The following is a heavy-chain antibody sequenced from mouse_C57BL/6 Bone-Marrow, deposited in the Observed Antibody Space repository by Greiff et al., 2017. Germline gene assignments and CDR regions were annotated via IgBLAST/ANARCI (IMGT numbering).Heavy chain of an antibody. CDR1: GYTFTSYW. CDR2: IDPSDSYT. J-gene: IGHJ4*01. V-gene: IGHV1-69*01. Sequence: QVQLQQPGAELVMPGASVKLSCKASGYTFTSYWMHWVKQRPGQGLEWIGEIDPSDSYTNYNQKFKGKSTLTVDKSSSPAYMQLSSLTSEDSAVYYCARGIPYYYGSSRYAMDDWGQGTSVTVSS. D-gene: IGHD1-1*01. CDR3: ARGIPYYYGSSRYAMDD.